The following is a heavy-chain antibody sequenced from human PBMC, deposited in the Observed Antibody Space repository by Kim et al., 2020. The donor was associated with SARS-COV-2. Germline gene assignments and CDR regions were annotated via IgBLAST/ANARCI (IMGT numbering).Heavy chain of an antibody. Sequence: GGSLRLSCAASGFTFSDYYMSWIRQAPGKGLEWVSYISSSSSYTNYADSVKGRFTISRDNAKNSLYLQMNSLRAEDTAVYYCARVMGPDPATAFSFDYWGQGTLVTVSS. D-gene: IGHD6-25*01. V-gene: IGHV3-11*06. CDR2: ISSSSSYT. CDR3: ARVMGPDPATAFSFDY. CDR1: GFTFSDYY. J-gene: IGHJ4*02.